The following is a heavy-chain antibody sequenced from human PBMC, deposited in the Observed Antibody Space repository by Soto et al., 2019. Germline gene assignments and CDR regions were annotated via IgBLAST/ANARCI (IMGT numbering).Heavy chain of an antibody. Sequence: QIPLVQSGGEVKKPGASVNVSCKASGYTFTNYGIGWVRQAPGQGLEWMGWISTYNVNTIYAQNFQDRVTMTTDTSTSTAYMELKSLTSDDTAVYYCARVPGELHLLDAFDGWGQGTMLTVSS. CDR2: ISTYNVNT. J-gene: IGHJ3*01. CDR3: ARVPGELHLLDAFDG. CDR1: GYTFTNYG. V-gene: IGHV1-18*01. D-gene: IGHD1-7*01.